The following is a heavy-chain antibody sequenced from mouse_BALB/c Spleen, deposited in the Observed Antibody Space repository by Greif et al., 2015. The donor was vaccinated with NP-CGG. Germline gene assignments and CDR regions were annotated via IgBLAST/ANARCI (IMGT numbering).Heavy chain of an antibody. D-gene: IGHD1-1*01. J-gene: IGHJ4*01. CDR3: ARRGTTVVASMDY. CDR2: INPSTGYT. CDR1: GYTFTSYW. Sequence: QVQLQQSGAELAKPGASVKMSCKASGYTFTSYWMHWVKQRPGQGLEWIGYINPSTGYTEYNQKFKDKATLTADKSSSTAYMQLSSLTSEDSAVYYCARRGTTVVASMDYWGQGTSDTVSS. V-gene: IGHV1-7*01.